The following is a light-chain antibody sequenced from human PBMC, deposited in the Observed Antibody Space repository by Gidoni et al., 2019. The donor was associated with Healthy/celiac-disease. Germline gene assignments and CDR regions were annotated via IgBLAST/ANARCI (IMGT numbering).Light chain of an antibody. CDR1: QSVSSSY. Sequence: IVLTQSPGTLSLSPGDRATLSCRASQSVSSSYLAWYQQKPGQAPRLLIYGASSRATGIPDRFSGSGSGTDFTLTISRLEPEDFAVDYCQQYGSSPQSFXQXTKVXIK. J-gene: IGKJ1*01. V-gene: IGKV3-20*01. CDR2: GAS. CDR3: QQYGSSPQS.